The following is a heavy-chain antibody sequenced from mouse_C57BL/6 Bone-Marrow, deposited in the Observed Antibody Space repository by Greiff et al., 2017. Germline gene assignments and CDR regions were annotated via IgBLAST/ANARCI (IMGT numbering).Heavy chain of an antibody. CDR2: IDPSDSYT. V-gene: IGHV1-50*01. J-gene: IGHJ3*01. D-gene: IGHD2-5*01. Sequence: VQLQQPGAELVKPGASVKLSCKASGYTFTSYWMQWVKQRPGQGLEWIGEIDPSDSYTNYNQKFKGKATLTVDTSSSTAYMQLSSLTSEDSAVYYCARYRYSRAYWGQGTLVTVSA. CDR1: GYTFTSYW. CDR3: ARYRYSRAY.